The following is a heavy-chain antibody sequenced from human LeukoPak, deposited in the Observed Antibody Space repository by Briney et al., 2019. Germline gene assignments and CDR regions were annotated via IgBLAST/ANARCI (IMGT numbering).Heavy chain of an antibody. J-gene: IGHJ4*02. CDR1: GYTFLSYG. CDR3: ARGTVGATGGFDY. CDR2: IIPIFGTA. Sequence: GASVKVSCKASGYTFLSYGISWVRQAPGQGLEWMGGIIPIFGTANYAQKFQGRVTITTDESTSTAYMELSSLRSEDTAVYYCARGTVGATGGFDYWGQGTLVTVSS. V-gene: IGHV1-69*05. D-gene: IGHD1-26*01.